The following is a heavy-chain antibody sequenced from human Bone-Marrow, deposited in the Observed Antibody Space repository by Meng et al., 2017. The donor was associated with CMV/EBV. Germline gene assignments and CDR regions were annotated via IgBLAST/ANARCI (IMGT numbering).Heavy chain of an antibody. Sequence: LRLSCTVSGGSISSGGYYWSWIRQHPGKGLEWIGYIYYSGSTYYNPSLKSRVTISVDTSKNQFSLKLSSVTAADTAVYYCARVSEMSTNGFDYWGQGTLVTVSS. CDR2: IYYSGST. CDR1: GGSISSGGYY. J-gene: IGHJ4*02. V-gene: IGHV4-31*03. CDR3: ARVSEMSTNGFDY. D-gene: IGHD2-8*01.